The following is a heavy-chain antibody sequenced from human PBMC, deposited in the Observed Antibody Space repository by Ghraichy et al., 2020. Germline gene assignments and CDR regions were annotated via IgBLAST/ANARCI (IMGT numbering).Heavy chain of an antibody. D-gene: IGHD1-26*01. CDR2: ISDSGGHT. V-gene: IGHV3-23*01. CDR3: AKPNGVGANRNFDF. Sequence: GGSLRLSCAASGFTFSSYSMTWVRQAPGKGLEWVSIISDSGGHTYYADSVKGRFTISRDNSKNTLYLQMNSLRAEDTALYYCAKPNGVGANRNFDFWGQGTLVTVSS. J-gene: IGHJ4*02. CDR1: GFTFSSYS.